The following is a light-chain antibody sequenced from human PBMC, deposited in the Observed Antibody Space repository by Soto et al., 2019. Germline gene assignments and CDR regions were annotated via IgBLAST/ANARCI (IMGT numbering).Light chain of an antibody. CDR2: DAS. CDR1: QSISNW. Sequence: DIQMTQSPSTLSASVGDRVTITCRASQSISNWLAWYQQKPGKAPRLLNDDASYLERGVPSRFSGSRSGTEFTLTISDLQPDDLATYYCQQYNSFWTFGQGTKVEI. J-gene: IGKJ1*01. CDR3: QQYNSFWT. V-gene: IGKV1-5*01.